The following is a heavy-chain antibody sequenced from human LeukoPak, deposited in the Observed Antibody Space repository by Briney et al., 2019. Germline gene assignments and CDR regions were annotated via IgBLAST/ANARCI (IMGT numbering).Heavy chain of an antibody. D-gene: IGHD1-26*01. CDR1: GFSLSTSGVC. J-gene: IGHJ4*02. CDR2: IDWDDDK. CDR3: ARNYGGSFYFDY. V-gene: IGHV2-70*11. Sequence: ESGPTLVNPTQTLTLTCTFSGFSLSTSGVCVTWIRQPPGKALEWLARIDWDDDKYYSTSVKTRLTISKDTSKNQVVLTMTNMDPVDTATYYCARNYGGSFYFDYWGQGTLVTVSS.